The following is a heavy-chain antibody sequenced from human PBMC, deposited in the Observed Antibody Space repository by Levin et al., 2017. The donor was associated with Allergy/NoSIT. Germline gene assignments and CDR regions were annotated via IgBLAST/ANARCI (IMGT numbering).Heavy chain of an antibody. D-gene: IGHD6-19*01. V-gene: IGHV4-34*01. CDR2: LTLSGNT. Sequence: TGGSLRLSCDVYGGSFSDSYWSWIRQPPGKGLEWVGELTLSGNTNYNPSLKSRVSISVDTSRKQFSLKLTSVTAADTAMYYCARGRRRVAVAGLFYFYGMDVWGQGTTVTVSS. CDR1: GGSFSDSY. J-gene: IGHJ6*02. CDR3: ARGRRRVAVAGLFYFYGMDV.